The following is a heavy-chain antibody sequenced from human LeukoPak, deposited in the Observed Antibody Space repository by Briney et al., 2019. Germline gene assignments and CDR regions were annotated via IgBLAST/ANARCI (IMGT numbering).Heavy chain of an antibody. J-gene: IGHJ6*02. V-gene: IGHV4-59*11. CDR1: GGSIYGHY. D-gene: IGHD3-16*01. CDR2: IHYSGRP. CDR3: ARFGVDYDMDV. Sequence: SETLSLTCTVSGGSIYGHYWTWIRQPPGKGLEWIGQIHYSGRPDYNPSLKSRVTISVDTSKNQLSLKVTSVTGADTAVYYCARFGVDYDMDVWGQGTTVTVSS.